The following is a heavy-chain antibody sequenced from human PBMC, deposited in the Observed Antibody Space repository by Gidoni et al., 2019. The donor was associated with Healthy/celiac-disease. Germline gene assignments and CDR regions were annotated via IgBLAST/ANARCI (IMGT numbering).Heavy chain of an antibody. CDR3: ARFLPLTTAHP. CDR1: GGSISSRRYY. Sequence: QRQLPDSCPWLVKPSETLSLTCTVSGGSISSRRYYWGWIRQPPGKGLEWIGGIYYSGSTYYNPSLKSRVTISVDTSKNQFSLKLSSVTAADTAVYYCARFLPLTTAHPWGQGTLVTVSS. J-gene: IGHJ5*02. CDR2: IYYSGST. V-gene: IGHV4-39*01. D-gene: IGHD4-4*01.